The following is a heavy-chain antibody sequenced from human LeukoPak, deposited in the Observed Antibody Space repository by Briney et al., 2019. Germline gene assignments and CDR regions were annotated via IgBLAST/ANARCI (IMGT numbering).Heavy chain of an antibody. CDR1: GFTFSSYA. Sequence: GGSLRLSCAASGFTFSSYAMSWVRQAPGKGLEWVSAISGSGGSTYYADSVKGRFTISRDNSKNTLYLQMNSLRAVDTAVYYCAKDREQLWLLGYFDYWGQGTLVTVSS. CDR2: ISGSGGST. D-gene: IGHD5-18*01. J-gene: IGHJ4*02. V-gene: IGHV3-23*01. CDR3: AKDREQLWLLGYFDY.